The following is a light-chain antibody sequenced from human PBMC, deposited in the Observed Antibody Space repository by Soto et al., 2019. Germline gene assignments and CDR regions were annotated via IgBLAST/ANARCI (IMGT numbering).Light chain of an antibody. V-gene: IGLV2-14*01. J-gene: IGLJ3*02. Sequence: QSALTQPASVSGSPGQSITISCTGTSSDIGGYDYVSWFQHHPGKAPKLMIYEVNNRPSGVYNRFSGSKSGNTASLTISGLQAEDEADYCCSSYTRTNTRVFGGGTKLTVL. CDR3: SSYTRTNTRV. CDR1: SSDIGGYDY. CDR2: EVN.